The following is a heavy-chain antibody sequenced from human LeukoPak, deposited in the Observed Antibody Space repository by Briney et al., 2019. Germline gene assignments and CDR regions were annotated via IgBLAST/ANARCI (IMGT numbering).Heavy chain of an antibody. Sequence: SETLSLTCTVSGGSVSNGNFYWSWLRQPPGKPLEWIGYVYYTGSAYYNPSLEGRVTISVDTSKNQFSVRLSSVTAADTAMYYCARSQIYYGSGDYWSQGTLVTVSS. CDR2: VYYTGSA. CDR1: GGSVSNGNFY. D-gene: IGHD3-10*01. J-gene: IGHJ4*02. V-gene: IGHV4-61*01. CDR3: ARSQIYYGSGDY.